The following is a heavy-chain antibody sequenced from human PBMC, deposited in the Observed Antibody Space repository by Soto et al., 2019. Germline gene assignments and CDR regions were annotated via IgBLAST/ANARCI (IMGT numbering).Heavy chain of an antibody. V-gene: IGHV4-34*01. CDR3: ARGEYMDV. J-gene: IGHJ6*03. Sequence: SETLSLTCAVYGGSFSGYYWSWIRQPPGKGLEWIGEINHSGSTNYNPSLKSRVTISVDTSKNQFSLKLSSVTAADTAVYYCARGEYMDVWGKGTTVTVSS. CDR1: GGSFSGYY. CDR2: INHSGST.